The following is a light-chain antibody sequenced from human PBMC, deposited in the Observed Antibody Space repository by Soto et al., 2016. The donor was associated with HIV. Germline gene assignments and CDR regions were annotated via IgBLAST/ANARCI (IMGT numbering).Light chain of an antibody. V-gene: IGKV1-39*01. CDR1: QMINIY. CDR2: AAS. CDR3: QQSYSTPLT. J-gene: IGKJ5*01. Sequence: DIQMTQSPSSLSASIGDRVTITCRASQMINIYLNWYQQKPAKAPKLLIYAASSLQVGVPSRFSGSGSGTDFSLTISNLQPEDFATYYCQQSYSTPLTFGQGHDWRL.